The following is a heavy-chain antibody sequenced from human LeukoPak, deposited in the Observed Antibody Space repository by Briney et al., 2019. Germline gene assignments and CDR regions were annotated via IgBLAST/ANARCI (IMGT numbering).Heavy chain of an antibody. CDR3: ATKKRSLPFPAFDI. Sequence: ASVKVSCKASGYTFTSYGISWVRQAPGQGLEWMGWISAYNGNTNYAQKFQGRVTMTEDTSTDTAYMELSSLRSEDTAVYYCATKKRSLPFPAFDIWGQGTMVTVSS. V-gene: IGHV1-18*01. J-gene: IGHJ3*02. D-gene: IGHD1-26*01. CDR2: ISAYNGNT. CDR1: GYTFTSYG.